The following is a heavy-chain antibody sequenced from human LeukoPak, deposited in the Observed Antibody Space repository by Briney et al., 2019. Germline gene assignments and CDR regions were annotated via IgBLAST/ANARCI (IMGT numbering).Heavy chain of an antibody. V-gene: IGHV3-23*01. Sequence: HPGGSQRLSCAASGFTVSSYAMSWVRQAPGKGLEWVSAISGSGGSTYYADSVKGRFTISRDNSKNTLYLQMNSLRAEDTAVYYCAKDPVSFNGVFDYWGQGTLVTVSS. CDR3: AKDPVSFNGVFDY. CDR2: ISGSGGST. CDR1: GFTVSSYA. J-gene: IGHJ4*02. D-gene: IGHD2-8*01.